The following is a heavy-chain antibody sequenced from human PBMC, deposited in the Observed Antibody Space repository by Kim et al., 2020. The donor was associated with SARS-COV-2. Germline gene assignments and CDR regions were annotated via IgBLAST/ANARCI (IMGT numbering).Heavy chain of an antibody. CDR1: GYIFTNYG. V-gene: IGHV1-18*01. Sequence: ASVKVSCKASGYIFTNYGVSWVRQAPGQGREWMGWISGGDTKYAQRFQGRLTMTTDTTKSTVYMELGSLRSDDTAVYYCARDRWYMLSSPFGMYVWGQGTPVIVSS. J-gene: IGHJ6*02. CDR3: ARDRWYMLSSPFGMYV. CDR2: ISGGDT. D-gene: IGHD2-8*02.